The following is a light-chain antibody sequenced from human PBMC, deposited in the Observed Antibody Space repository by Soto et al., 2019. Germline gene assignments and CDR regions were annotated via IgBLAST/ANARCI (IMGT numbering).Light chain of an antibody. J-gene: IGLJ2*01. V-gene: IGLV4-69*01. CDR1: SGHSSYA. Sequence: QPVLTQSPSASASLGASVKLTCTLSSGHSSYAIAWHQQQPEKGPRFLMKVNSDGSHSKGDGIPDRFSGSSSGAERYLTISSLQSEDEADYYCQTWGTGIRGVFGGGTKLTVL. CDR2: VNSDGSH. CDR3: QTWGTGIRGV.